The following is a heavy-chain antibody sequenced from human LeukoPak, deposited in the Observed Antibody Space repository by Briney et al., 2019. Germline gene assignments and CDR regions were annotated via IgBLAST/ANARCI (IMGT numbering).Heavy chain of an antibody. CDR3: ARHPRW. Sequence: SETLSLTCAVSGGSISSSGYYWAWIRQPPGKGLEWIGSIHNSGGTYYNPSLNSRVTITVDASKNHFSLKLSSVTAADTAVYYCARHPRWWGQGTLVTVSS. V-gene: IGHV4-39*01. J-gene: IGHJ4*02. CDR1: GGSISSSGYY. CDR2: IHNSGGT. D-gene: IGHD4-23*01.